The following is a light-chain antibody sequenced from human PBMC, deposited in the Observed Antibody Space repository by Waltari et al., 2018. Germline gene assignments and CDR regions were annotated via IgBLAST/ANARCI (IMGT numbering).Light chain of an antibody. CDR1: QRISSSY. CDR3: QQYGRSWT. V-gene: IGKV3-20*01. Sequence: EIVLTQSPGTLSLSPGERATFSCRASQRISSSYLAWYQQKPGQAPRLLSYGASSRATGIPDRFSGSGSESDFTLTITRLEPEDFAVYHCQQYGRSWTFGQGTKVEIK. J-gene: IGKJ1*01. CDR2: GAS.